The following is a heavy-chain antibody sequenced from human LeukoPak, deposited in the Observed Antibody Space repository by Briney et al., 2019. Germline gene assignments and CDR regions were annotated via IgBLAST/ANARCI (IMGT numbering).Heavy chain of an antibody. CDR1: GFSVTSNY. V-gene: IGHV3-66*01. D-gene: IGHD6-19*01. CDR3: ARDVKIAVAGYYFDY. J-gene: IGHJ4*02. CDR2: IYGGDTT. Sequence: GGSLRLSCAASGFSVTSNYMNWVRQAPGEGLEWVSVIYGGDTTWYADSVKGRFTISRDNAKNSLYLQMNSLRAEDTAVYYCARDVKIAVAGYYFDYWGQGTLVTVSS.